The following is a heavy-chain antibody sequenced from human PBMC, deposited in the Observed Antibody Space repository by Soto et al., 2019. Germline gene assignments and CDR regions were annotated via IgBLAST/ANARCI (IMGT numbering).Heavy chain of an antibody. CDR3: ARGGGLLGELVSWFDP. CDR2: ISYDGSNK. CDR1: GFTFSSYA. D-gene: IGHD3-16*01. Sequence: SLRLSCAASGFTFSSYAMHWVRQAPGKGLEWVAVISYDGSNKYYADSVKGRFTISRDNSKNTLYLQMNSLRAEDTAVYYCARGGGLLGELVSWFDPWGQGTLVTVSS. J-gene: IGHJ5*02. V-gene: IGHV3-30-3*01.